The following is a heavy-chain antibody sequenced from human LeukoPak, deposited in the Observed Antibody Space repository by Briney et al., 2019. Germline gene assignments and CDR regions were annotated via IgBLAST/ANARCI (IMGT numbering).Heavy chain of an antibody. D-gene: IGHD3-22*01. CDR2: ISSSGNTI. V-gene: IGHV3-48*03. CDR3: AKELTPDRSGFDAFDI. J-gene: IGHJ3*02. Sequence: GGSLRLSCAASGFTFSDYEMDWVCQAPGKGLEWVSYISSSGNTIYYADSVKGRFTISRDNAKNSLYLQMNSLRAEDTAVYYCAKELTPDRSGFDAFDIWGQGTMVTVSS. CDR1: GFTFSDYE.